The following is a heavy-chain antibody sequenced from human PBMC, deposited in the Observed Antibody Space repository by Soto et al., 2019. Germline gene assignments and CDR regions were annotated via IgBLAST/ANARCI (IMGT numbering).Heavy chain of an antibody. Sequence: EVQLLESGGGLVQPGGSLRLSCATSGFTFSINALSWVRQAPGKGLVWVSAISANGQGIYYADSVRGRFSISRDNSRNTVFLHMDSLRAEDTAVYYCAKDRDYPRDQFHYWGQGTLVTVSS. D-gene: IGHD2-2*01. J-gene: IGHJ4*02. CDR3: AKDRDYPRDQFHY. CDR1: GFTFSINA. CDR2: ISANGQGI. V-gene: IGHV3-23*01.